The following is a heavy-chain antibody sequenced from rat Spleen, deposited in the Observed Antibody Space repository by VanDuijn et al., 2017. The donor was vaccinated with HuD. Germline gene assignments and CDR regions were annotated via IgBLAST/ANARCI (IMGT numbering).Heavy chain of an antibody. CDR3: ARRKKTGTLYWYFDF. CDR2: ISTGGGNT. J-gene: IGHJ1*01. V-gene: IGHV5S13*01. CDR1: GFTFSNYD. Sequence: EVQLVESGGGLVQPGRSLKLSCAASGFTFSNYDMAWVRQAPTKGLEWIASISTGGGNTYYRDSLKGRFTISRDNAKNTQYLQMDSLRSEDTATYYCARRKKTGTLYWYFDFWGPGTMVTVSS. D-gene: IGHD5-1*01.